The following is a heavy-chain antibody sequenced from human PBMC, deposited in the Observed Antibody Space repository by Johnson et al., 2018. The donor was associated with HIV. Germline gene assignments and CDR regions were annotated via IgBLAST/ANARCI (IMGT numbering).Heavy chain of an antibody. J-gene: IGHJ3*02. CDR1: GFTFSSYA. CDR3: ANLGDYSGLNGFDI. D-gene: IGHD4-23*01. Sequence: QVQLVESGGGVVQPGRSLRLSCAASGFTFSSYAMHWVRQAPGKGLEWVAVISYDGSNKYYADSMKGRLTISRDNSKNTLYLQINSLRTEDTAVYYCANLGDYSGLNGFDIWGQGTMVTVSS. V-gene: IGHV3-30*04. CDR2: ISYDGSNK.